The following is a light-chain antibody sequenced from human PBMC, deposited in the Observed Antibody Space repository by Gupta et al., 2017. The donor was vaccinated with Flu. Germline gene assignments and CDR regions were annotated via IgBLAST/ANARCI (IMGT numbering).Light chain of an antibody. V-gene: IGKV1-39*01. Sequence: DIQMTQSPSSLSASVGDRATITCRASQSISSYLNWYQQKPGKAPKLLIYAASSLQSGVPSRFSGSGSGTDFTLTISSLQPEDFATYYCQQSYSNPQTFGQGTKVEIK. CDR1: QSISSY. CDR3: QQSYSNPQT. J-gene: IGKJ1*01. CDR2: AAS.